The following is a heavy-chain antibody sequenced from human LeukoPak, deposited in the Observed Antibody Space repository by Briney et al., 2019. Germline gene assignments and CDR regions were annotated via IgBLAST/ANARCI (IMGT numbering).Heavy chain of an antibody. J-gene: IGHJ5*01. V-gene: IGHV3-7*01. CDR1: GFSFSTNW. Sequence: GGSLRLSCAGSGFSFSTNWMSWFRQAPGKGLEWVAHIKPDGSETYYVDSVKGRFTISRDYAWNSVHLQMYSLRPEDTAIYYCATMVSVAGDSWGQGTLVTVSS. CDR2: IKPDGSET. CDR3: ATMVSVAGDS. D-gene: IGHD6-19*01.